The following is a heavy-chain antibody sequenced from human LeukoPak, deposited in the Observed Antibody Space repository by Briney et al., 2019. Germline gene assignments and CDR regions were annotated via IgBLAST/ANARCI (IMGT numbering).Heavy chain of an antibody. D-gene: IGHD3-3*01. J-gene: IGHJ3*02. V-gene: IGHV3-30-3*01. Sequence: GSLRLSCVASGFPFSSYWMTWVRQAPGKGLEWVAVMSNDGSIKKYANSVKGRFTISRDNSKNTLFLQMDSLRAEDTALYYCARELTIFGVIIQRYDTFDIWGQGTMVTVSS. CDR2: MSNDGSIK. CDR1: GFPFSSYW. CDR3: ARELTIFGVIIQRYDTFDI.